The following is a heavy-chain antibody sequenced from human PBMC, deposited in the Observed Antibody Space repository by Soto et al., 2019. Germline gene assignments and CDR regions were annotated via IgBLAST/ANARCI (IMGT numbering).Heavy chain of an antibody. CDR2: IIPMFSIA. Sequence: QVQLVQSGAEVKRPGSSVKVSCQASGGTFTSYTISWVRQAPGQGLEWMGRIIPMFSIANYAQKFQGRVTLTADKSTSTVYMELRSLRSEDTAVYYCASQPDRYYYDTSGYWYFDLWGRGTLVTVSS. CDR1: GGTFTSYT. J-gene: IGHJ2*01. V-gene: IGHV1-69*02. CDR3: ASQPDRYYYDTSGYWYFDL. D-gene: IGHD3-22*01.